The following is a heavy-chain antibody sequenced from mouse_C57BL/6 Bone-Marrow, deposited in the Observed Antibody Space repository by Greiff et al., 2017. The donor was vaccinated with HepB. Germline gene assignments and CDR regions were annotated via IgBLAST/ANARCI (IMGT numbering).Heavy chain of an antibody. D-gene: IGHD1-1*01. CDR2: INPNNGGT. CDR1: GYTFTDYY. J-gene: IGHJ2*01. CDR3: ARLRLLLPYFDY. V-gene: IGHV1-26*01. Sequence: VQLQQSGPELVKPGASVKISCKASGYTFTDYYMNWVKQSHGKSLEWIGDINPNNGGTSYNQKFKGKATLTVDKSSSTAYMELRSLTSEDSAVYYCARLRLLLPYFDYWGQGTTLTVSS.